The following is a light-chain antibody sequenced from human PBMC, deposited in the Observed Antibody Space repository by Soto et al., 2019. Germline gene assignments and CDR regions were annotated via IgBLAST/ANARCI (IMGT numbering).Light chain of an antibody. Sequence: DIVMTQSPDSLAVSLGERATINCKSSQSVIYISNTENFLAWYQQKPGQSPKLLIYWASIRESGVADRFSCSGSGTDFSRSISSLQAVEVGVCYCQQYLSIQLTFGGGPSVEIK. J-gene: IGKJ4*01. CDR1: QSVIYISNTENF. V-gene: IGKV4-1*01. CDR3: QQYLSIQLT. CDR2: WAS.